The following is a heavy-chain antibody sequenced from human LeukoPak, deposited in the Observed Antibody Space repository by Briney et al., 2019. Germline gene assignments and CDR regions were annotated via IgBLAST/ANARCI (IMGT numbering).Heavy chain of an antibody. CDR2: VLSSGGYT. CDR3: AKDVLSGIYEY. CDR1: GFTFSTYA. D-gene: IGHD1-26*01. J-gene: IGHJ4*02. Sequence: GGSLRLSCAASGFTFSTYAMSWVRQAPGKGLEWVSTVLSSGGYTYYADSVKGRFTISRDNSKNTLYLQMNSLGAEDTALYYCAKDVLSGIYEYWGQGTLVTVSS. V-gene: IGHV3-23*01.